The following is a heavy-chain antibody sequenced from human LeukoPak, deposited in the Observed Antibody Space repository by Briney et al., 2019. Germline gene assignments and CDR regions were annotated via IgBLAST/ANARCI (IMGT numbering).Heavy chain of an antibody. CDR2: IYYTGST. D-gene: IGHD7-27*01. CDR1: GGSISSSNYY. CDR3: ARDSWPLGMYYYYYYMDV. V-gene: IGHV4-39*07. Sequence: SETLSLTCIVSGGSISSSNYYWGWIRQPPGKGLEWIGTIYYTGSTYYNPSLKSRVTISVDTSKNQFSLKLSSVTAADTAVYYCARDSWPLGMYYYYYYMDVWGKGTTVTVSS. J-gene: IGHJ6*03.